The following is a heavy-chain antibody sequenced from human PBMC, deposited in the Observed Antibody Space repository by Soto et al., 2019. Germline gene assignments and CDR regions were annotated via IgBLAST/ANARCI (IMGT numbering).Heavy chain of an antibody. J-gene: IGHJ6*02. D-gene: IGHD1-1*01. CDR1: GYSFTSYW. CDR3: ARQLEGHYYGMDV. Sequence: PGASLKISCKGSGYSFTSYWIGWVRQMPGKGLEWMGIIYPGDSDTRYSPSFQGQVTISADKSISTAYLQWSSLKASDTAMYYCARQLEGHYYGMDVWGQGTTVTVSS. CDR2: IYPGDSDT. V-gene: IGHV5-51*01.